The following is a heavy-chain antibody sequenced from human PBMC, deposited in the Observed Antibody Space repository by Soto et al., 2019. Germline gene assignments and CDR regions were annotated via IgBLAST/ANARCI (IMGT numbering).Heavy chain of an antibody. V-gene: IGHV1-8*01. CDR1: GYTFTSYD. CDR3: ARGRSIRKWFDS. D-gene: IGHD6-6*01. J-gene: IGHJ5*01. Sequence: ASVKVSCKASGYTFTSYDINWVRQATGQGLEWMGWMNPNSGNTGYAQKFQGRVTMTRNTSISTAYMELSSLRSEDTAVYYCARGRSIRKWFDSWGQGTLVIVSS. CDR2: MNPNSGNT.